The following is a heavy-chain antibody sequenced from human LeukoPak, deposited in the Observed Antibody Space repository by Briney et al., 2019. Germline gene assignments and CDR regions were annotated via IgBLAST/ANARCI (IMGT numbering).Heavy chain of an antibody. CDR1: GGSISSSYW. CDR2: IYHSGST. J-gene: IGHJ3*02. CDR3: ARSGFGELLDAFDI. Sequence: PSGTLSLTCGVSGGSISSSYWWSWVRQPPGKGLEWIGEIYHSGSTNYNPSLKSRVTISVDKSKNQFSLKLSSVTAADTAVYYCARSGFGELLDAFDIWGQGTMVTVSS. D-gene: IGHD3-10*01. V-gene: IGHV4-4*02.